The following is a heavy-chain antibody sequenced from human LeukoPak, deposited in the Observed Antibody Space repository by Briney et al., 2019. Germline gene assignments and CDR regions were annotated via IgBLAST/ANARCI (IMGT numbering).Heavy chain of an antibody. D-gene: IGHD4-17*01. CDR3: ARGTYGDYVISAFDI. CDR1: GGPISSYY. J-gene: IGHJ3*02. Sequence: PSETLSLTCTVSGGPISSYYWSWIRHPPGKGLEWIGYIYYSGSTIYNPSLKSRVTISVDTAKNQFSLKLSSVTAADTAVYYCARGTYGDYVISAFDIWGQGTMVTVSS. CDR2: IYYSGST. V-gene: IGHV4-59*01.